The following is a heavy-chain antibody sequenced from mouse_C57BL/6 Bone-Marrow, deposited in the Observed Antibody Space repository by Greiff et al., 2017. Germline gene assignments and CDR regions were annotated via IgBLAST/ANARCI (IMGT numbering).Heavy chain of an antibody. CDR2: IYPGDGDT. J-gene: IGHJ4*01. CDR1: GYAFSSYW. V-gene: IGHV1-80*01. CDR3: ASYYGSKYYYAMDY. D-gene: IGHD1-1*01. Sequence: QVQLKQSGAELVKPGASVKISCKASGYAFSSYWMNWVKQRPGQGLEWIGQIYPGDGDTNYNGKFKGKATLTADKSSSTAYMQLSSLTSEDSAVYFCASYYGSKYYYAMDYWGQGTSVTVSS.